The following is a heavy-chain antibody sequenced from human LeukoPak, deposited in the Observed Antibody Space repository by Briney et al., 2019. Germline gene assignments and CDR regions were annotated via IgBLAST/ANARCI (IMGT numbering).Heavy chain of an antibody. D-gene: IGHD3-10*01. Sequence: SQTLSLTCTVSGGSISSGGYYWSWIRQPPGKGLEWIGYIYHSGSTYYNPSLKSRVTISVDRSKNQFSLKLSSVTAADTAVYYCARVWYYGSGSSRRLAYWGQGTLVTVSS. CDR1: GGSISSGGYY. V-gene: IGHV4-30-2*01. CDR2: IYHSGST. CDR3: ARVWYYGSGSSRRLAY. J-gene: IGHJ4*02.